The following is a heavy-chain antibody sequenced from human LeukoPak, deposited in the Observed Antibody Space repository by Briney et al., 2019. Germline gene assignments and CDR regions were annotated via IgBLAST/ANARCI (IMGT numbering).Heavy chain of an antibody. CDR1: GFTFDDYA. Sequence: PGGSLRLSCAASGFTFDDYAMHWVRQAPGKGLEWVSGISWNSGSIGHADSVKGRFTISRDDAKNSLYLQMNSLRAEDMALYCCAKETTPTIAAAGTGIDYWGQGTLVTVSS. D-gene: IGHD6-13*01. CDR2: ISWNSGSI. CDR3: AKETTPTIAAAGTGIDY. J-gene: IGHJ4*02. V-gene: IGHV3-9*03.